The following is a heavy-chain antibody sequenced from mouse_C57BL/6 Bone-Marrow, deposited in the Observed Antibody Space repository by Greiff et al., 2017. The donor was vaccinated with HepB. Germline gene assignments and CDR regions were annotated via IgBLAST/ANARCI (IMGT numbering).Heavy chain of an antibody. V-gene: IGHV1-39*01. CDR3: ARYYYGSSYSWFAY. CDR1: GYSFTDYN. CDR2: INPNYGTT. J-gene: IGHJ3*01. D-gene: IGHD1-1*01. Sequence: EVKLMESGPELVKPGASVKISCKASGYSFTDYNMNWVKQSNGKSLEWIGVINPNYGTTSYNQKFKGKATLTVDQSSSTAYMQLNSLTSEDSAVYYCARYYYGSSYSWFAYWGQGTLVTVSA.